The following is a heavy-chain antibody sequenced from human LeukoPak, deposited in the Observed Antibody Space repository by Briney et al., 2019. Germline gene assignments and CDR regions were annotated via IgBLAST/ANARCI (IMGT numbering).Heavy chain of an antibody. Sequence: GGSLRLSCAASGFTFEEYAMHWVRQAPGKGLEWVASINWNSGGIGYADSVKGRFTISRDNAKNSLYLQMNSLRGEDTALYFCAKDRKVVPAAIDYWGQGTLVTVSS. CDR3: AKDRKVVPAAIDY. J-gene: IGHJ4*02. CDR1: GFTFEEYA. CDR2: INWNSGGI. D-gene: IGHD2-2*01. V-gene: IGHV3-9*01.